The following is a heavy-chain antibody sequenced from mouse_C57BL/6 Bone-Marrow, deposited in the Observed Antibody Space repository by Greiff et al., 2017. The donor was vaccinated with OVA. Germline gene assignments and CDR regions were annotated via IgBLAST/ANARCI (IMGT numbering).Heavy chain of an antibody. CDR3: AKIDVYYDY. Sequence: EVKLVESGGGLVKPGGSLKLSCAASGFTFSDYGMHWVRQAPEKGLEWVAYISSGSSTIYYADTVKGRFTISRDKAKNTLFLQMTSLRSEDTAMYYCAKIDVYYDYWGQGTTLTVSS. V-gene: IGHV5-17*01. CDR1: GFTFSDYG. J-gene: IGHJ2*01. CDR2: ISSGSSTI. D-gene: IGHD2-3*01.